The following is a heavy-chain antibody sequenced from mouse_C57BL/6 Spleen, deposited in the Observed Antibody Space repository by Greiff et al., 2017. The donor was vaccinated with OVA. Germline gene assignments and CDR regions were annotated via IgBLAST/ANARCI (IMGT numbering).Heavy chain of an antibody. J-gene: IGHJ2*01. CDR3: ARGGFDYYGSFDY. V-gene: IGHV1-55*01. CDR2: IYPGSGST. D-gene: IGHD1-1*01. CDR1: GYTFTSYW. Sequence: QVHVKQPGAELVKPGASVKMSCKASGYTFTSYWITWVKQRPGQGLEWIGDIYPGSGSTNYNEKFKSKATLTVDTSSSTAYMQLSSLTSEDSAVYYCARGGFDYYGSFDYWGQGTTLTVSS.